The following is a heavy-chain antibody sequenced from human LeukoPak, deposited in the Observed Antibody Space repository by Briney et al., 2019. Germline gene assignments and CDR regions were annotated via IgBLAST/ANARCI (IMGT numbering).Heavy chain of an antibody. V-gene: IGHV4-31*03. CDR2: IYYSGST. Sequence: SETLSLTCTVSGGSISTGGYYWSWIRQHPGKGLEWIACIYYSGSTYYNPSLKSRITISVDTSKNQFSLKLSSVTAADTAVYYCAREFRSGNKYFDYWGQGTLVTVSS. J-gene: IGHJ4*02. CDR1: GGSISTGGYY. D-gene: IGHD3-10*01. CDR3: AREFRSGNKYFDY.